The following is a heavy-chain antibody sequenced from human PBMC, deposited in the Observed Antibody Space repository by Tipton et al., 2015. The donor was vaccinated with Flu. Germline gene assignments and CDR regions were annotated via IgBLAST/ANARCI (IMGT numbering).Heavy chain of an antibody. CDR2: IYYNGST. D-gene: IGHD5-24*01. J-gene: IGHJ4*02. CDR1: GGSISSYY. V-gene: IGHV4-59*01. CDR3: ARVGRWLQSSGLDY. Sequence: TLSLTCTVSGGSISSYYWSWIRQPPGKGLEWIGYIYYNGSTNYNPSLKSRVTISVDTSKNQFSLKPSSVTAADTAVYYCARVGRWLQSSGLDYWGQGTLVTVSS.